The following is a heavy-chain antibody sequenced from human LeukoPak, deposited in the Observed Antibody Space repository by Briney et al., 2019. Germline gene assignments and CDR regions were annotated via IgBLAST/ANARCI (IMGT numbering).Heavy chain of an antibody. V-gene: IGHV3-30*04. D-gene: IGHD3-10*01. CDR2: ISYDGSNK. CDR3: ARDPSLWFGAFYYMDV. J-gene: IGHJ6*03. CDR1: GFTFSSYA. Sequence: GGSLRLSCAASGFTFSSYAMHWVRQAPGKGLEWVAVISYDGSNKYYADSVKGRFTISRDNSKNTLYLQMNSLRAEDTAVYYCARDPSLWFGAFYYMDVWGKGTTVTVSS.